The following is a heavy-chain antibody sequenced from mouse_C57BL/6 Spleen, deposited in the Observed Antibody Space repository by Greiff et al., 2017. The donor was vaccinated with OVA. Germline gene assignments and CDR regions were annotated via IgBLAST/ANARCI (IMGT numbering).Heavy chain of an antibody. V-gene: IGHV1-66*01. D-gene: IGHD2-3*01. CDR3: AREGDGYYVRGAMDY. CDR1: GYSFTSYY. CDR2: IYPGSGNT. J-gene: IGHJ4*01. Sequence: QVQLKQSGPELVKPGASVKISCKASGYSFTSYYIHWVKQRPGQGLEWIGWIYPGSGNTKYNEKFKGKATLTADTSSSTAYMQLSSLTSEDSAVYYCAREGDGYYVRGAMDYWGQGTSVTVSS.